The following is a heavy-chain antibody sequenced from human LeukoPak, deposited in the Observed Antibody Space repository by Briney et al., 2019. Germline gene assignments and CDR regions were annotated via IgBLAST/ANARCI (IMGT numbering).Heavy chain of an antibody. CDR1: GGSISGSY. V-gene: IGHV4-59*01. D-gene: IGHD4-17*01. J-gene: IGHJ4*02. Sequence: SETLSLTCTFSGGSISGSYWSWIRQPPGKGLEWIAYMYNSGSTNYNPSLKSRVTISIDTSKNQFSLKLSSLTAADTAIYYCARGIESYGDYGYWGQGILVTVCS. CDR2: MYNSGST. CDR3: ARGIESYGDYGY.